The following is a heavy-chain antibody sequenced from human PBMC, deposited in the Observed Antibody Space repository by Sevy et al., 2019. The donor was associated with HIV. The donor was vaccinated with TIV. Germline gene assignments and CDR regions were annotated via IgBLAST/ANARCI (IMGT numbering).Heavy chain of an antibody. J-gene: IGHJ1*01. CDR1: GYTFTSYG. D-gene: IGHD3-3*01. V-gene: IGHV1-18*01. CDR3: ARDRGYHDFWSGYEYSQH. CDR2: ISAYNGNT. Sequence: ASVKVSCKASGYTFTSYGISWVRQAPGQGLEWMGWISAYNGNTNYAQKLQGRVTMTTDTSTSTAYMELRSLRSDDTAVYYCARDRGYHDFWSGYEYSQHWGQGTLVTVSS.